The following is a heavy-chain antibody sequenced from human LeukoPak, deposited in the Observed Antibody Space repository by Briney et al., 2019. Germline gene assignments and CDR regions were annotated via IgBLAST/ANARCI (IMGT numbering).Heavy chain of an antibody. CDR1: GFTFSSYA. D-gene: IGHD2-15*01. J-gene: IGHJ4*02. Sequence: PGGSLRLSCATSGFTFSSYAMSWVRQAPGKGLEWVSGIGASGGSTYYADSVKGRFTISRDNAKNSLYLQMNSLRAEDTAVYYCARDWAYGWDYWGQGTLVTVSS. V-gene: IGHV3-23*01. CDR2: IGASGGST. CDR3: ARDWAYGWDY.